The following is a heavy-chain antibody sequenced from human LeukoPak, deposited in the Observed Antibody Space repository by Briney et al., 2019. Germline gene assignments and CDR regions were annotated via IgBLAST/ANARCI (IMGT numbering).Heavy chain of an antibody. V-gene: IGHV3-9*01. CDR1: GFSFDGYA. J-gene: IGHJ4*02. CDR2: ISWNSGSI. CDR3: ASSGSYRFDY. Sequence: GGSLRLSCAASGFSFDGYAMYWVRQAPGKGLEWVSGISWNSGSIGYADSVKGRFTISRDNAKNSLYLQMNSLRDEGTAVYYCASSGSYRFDYWGQGTLVTVSS. D-gene: IGHD1-26*01.